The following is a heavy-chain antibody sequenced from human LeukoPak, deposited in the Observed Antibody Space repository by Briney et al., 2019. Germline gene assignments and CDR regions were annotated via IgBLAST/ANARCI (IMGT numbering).Heavy chain of an antibody. V-gene: IGHV1-8*01. J-gene: IGHJ4*02. CDR3: ARGRAYFRFYFDY. CDR2: MNPNSGNT. Sequence: AASVKVSCKASGYTFTSYDINWVRQATGQGLEWMGWMNPNSGNTGYAQKFQGRVTMTRYTSISTAYMELSSLRSEDTAVYYCARGRAYFRFYFDYWGQGTLVTVSS. CDR1: GYTFTSYD. D-gene: IGHD2/OR15-2a*01.